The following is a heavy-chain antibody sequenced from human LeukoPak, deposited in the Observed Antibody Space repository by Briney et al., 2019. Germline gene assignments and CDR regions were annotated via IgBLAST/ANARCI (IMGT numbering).Heavy chain of an antibody. Sequence: GGSLRLSCAASGFTFSSYWMSWVRQAPGKGLEWVANIKQDGSEKYYVDSVKGRFTISRDNAKNSLYLQMNSLRAEDTAVYYCARFEGGWYLDAFDIWGQGTMVTVSS. D-gene: IGHD6-19*01. V-gene: IGHV3-7*02. CDR3: ARFEGGWYLDAFDI. J-gene: IGHJ3*02. CDR2: IKQDGSEK. CDR1: GFTFSSYW.